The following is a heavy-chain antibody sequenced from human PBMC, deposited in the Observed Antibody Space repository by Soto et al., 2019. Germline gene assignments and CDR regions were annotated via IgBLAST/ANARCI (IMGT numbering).Heavy chain of an antibody. CDR2: IIPIFGTA. Sequence: SVKVSCKASGGTFSSYAISWVRQAPGQGLEWMGGIIPIFGTANYAQKFQGRVTITADKSTSTAYMELISLRSEDTAVYYCARMLDSTKGYCTTGVCYTVRGISRYGVDVWGQGTTVTVSS. CDR1: GGTFSSYA. V-gene: IGHV1-69*06. J-gene: IGHJ6*02. D-gene: IGHD2-8*01. CDR3: ARMLDSTKGYCTTGVCYTVRGISRYGVDV.